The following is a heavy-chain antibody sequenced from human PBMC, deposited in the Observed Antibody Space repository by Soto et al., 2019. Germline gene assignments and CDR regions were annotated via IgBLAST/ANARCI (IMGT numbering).Heavy chain of an antibody. V-gene: IGHV1-69*01. CDR1: GGTFSSYA. Sequence: QVQLVQSGAEVKKPGSSVKVSCKASGGTFSSYAISWVRQAPGQGLEWMGGIIPIFGTANYAQKFQGRVTITADESTSTAYMELSSLRSEDTAVYYCASSLRLPSVVVTEEYFQHWGQGTLVTVSS. J-gene: IGHJ1*01. D-gene: IGHD2-21*02. CDR2: IIPIFGTA. CDR3: ASSLRLPSVVVTEEYFQH.